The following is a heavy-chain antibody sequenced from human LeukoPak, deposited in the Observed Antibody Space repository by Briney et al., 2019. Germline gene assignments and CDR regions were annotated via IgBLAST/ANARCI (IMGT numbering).Heavy chain of an antibody. D-gene: IGHD6-19*01. J-gene: IGHJ4*02. Sequence: PGGSLILSCATSGFTVSSNYMSWVRQAPGKGLEWVSVIYSGGSTYYADSVKGRFTISRDNSENTLYLQMNSLRAEDTAVYYCARRYITGWHFDYRGQGTLVTVSS. CDR3: ARRYITGWHFDY. CDR2: IYSGGST. CDR1: GFTVSSNY. V-gene: IGHV3-66*01.